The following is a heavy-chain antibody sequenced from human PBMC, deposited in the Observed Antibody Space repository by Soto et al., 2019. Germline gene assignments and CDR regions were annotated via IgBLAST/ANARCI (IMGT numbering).Heavy chain of an antibody. CDR3: GRCRTDSYAMDV. V-gene: IGHV1-18*01. J-gene: IGHJ6*02. CDR1: GYSFTSYG. CDR2: ISPYNGRT. D-gene: IGHD5-18*01. Sequence: QVHLVQSGSDVEKPGASVKVSCKASGYSFTSYGIGWVRQVPGPGPEWMGWISPYNGRTNYAQSVKGRVVMTTDISTTTVYLELRSLRSDDSAIYYCGRCRTDSYAMDVWGQGTTVTVSS.